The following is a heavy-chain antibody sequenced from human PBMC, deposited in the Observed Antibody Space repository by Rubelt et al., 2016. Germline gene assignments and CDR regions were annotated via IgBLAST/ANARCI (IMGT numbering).Heavy chain of an antibody. CDR2: IKQGGSEK. D-gene: IGHD5-12*01. CDR3: ARVEGIFDGYDLGRYFDL. Sequence: RSLRLSCAASGFTFSDYAMHWVRQAPGKGLEWVANIKQGGSEKYYVDSVKGRFTISRDNARNLLNLQMNSLRVEDTAVYYCARVEGIFDGYDLGRYFDLWGRGTLVTVSS. CDR1: GFTFSDYA. J-gene: IGHJ2*01. V-gene: IGHV3-7*01.